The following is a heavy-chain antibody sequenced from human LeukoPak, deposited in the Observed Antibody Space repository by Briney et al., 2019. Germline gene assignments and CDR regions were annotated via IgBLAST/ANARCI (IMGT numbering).Heavy chain of an antibody. CDR1: GYSISSGYY. J-gene: IGHJ4*02. Sequence: SETLSLTCAVSGYSISSGYYWGWIRQPPGKGLEWIGSIYHSGSTYYNPSLKSRVTISVDTSKNQFSLKLSSVTAAYTAVYYCARTGVATIKNFDYWGQGTLVTVSS. D-gene: IGHD5-12*01. CDR3: ARTGVATIKNFDY. V-gene: IGHV4-38-2*01. CDR2: IYHSGST.